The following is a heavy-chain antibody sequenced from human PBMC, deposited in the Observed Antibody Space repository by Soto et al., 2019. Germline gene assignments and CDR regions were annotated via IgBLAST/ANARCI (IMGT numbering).Heavy chain of an antibody. CDR3: ARGVVVPAARECCFDY. CDR2: INHSGST. J-gene: IGHJ4*02. D-gene: IGHD2-2*01. Sequence: ELLPLTCALYGACLSGYYCGWIRPPPGKGLEWIGEINHSGSTNYNPSLKSRLTISVDTSKNQFSLKLRSVTAADTAVYYCARGVVVPAARECCFDYWGQGTLVTVSS. V-gene: IGHV4-34*01. CDR1: GACLSGYY.